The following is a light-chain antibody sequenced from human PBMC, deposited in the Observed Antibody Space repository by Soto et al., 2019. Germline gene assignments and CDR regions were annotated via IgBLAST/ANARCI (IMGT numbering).Light chain of an antibody. J-gene: IGKJ1*01. V-gene: IGKV3-15*01. CDR2: GAS. CDR1: QSVSSN. CDR3: QQYNNWPRT. Sequence: EIVMTQSPATLSVSPGERATLSCRASQSVSSNLAWYQQKPGQAPRLLIYGASTRDTGIPARFSGRGSGTEFTLTINSLQSEDFAVYYCQQYNNWPRTFGQGTKVDIK.